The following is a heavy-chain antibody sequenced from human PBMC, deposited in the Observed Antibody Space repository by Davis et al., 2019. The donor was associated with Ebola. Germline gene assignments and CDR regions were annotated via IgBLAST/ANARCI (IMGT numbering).Heavy chain of an antibody. D-gene: IGHD6-19*01. CDR2: ISGSGDST. Sequence: GESLKISCAASGFTFDDYAMHWVRQAPGKGLEWVSGISGSGDSTYYADSVKGRFTISRDNSKNTLYLQMNSLRAEDTAVYYCAKGLGSSGWYYFDYWGQGTLVTVSS. J-gene: IGHJ4*02. CDR3: AKGLGSSGWYYFDY. V-gene: IGHV3-23*01. CDR1: GFTFDDYA.